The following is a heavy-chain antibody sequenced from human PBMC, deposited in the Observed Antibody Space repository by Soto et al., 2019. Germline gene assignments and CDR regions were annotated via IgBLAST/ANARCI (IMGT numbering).Heavy chain of an antibody. CDR3: AKTVDIGYDYSTRYYFDY. V-gene: IGHV4-39*01. J-gene: IGHJ4*02. CDR2: IYYSGST. Sequence: NPSETLSLTCSVSGGSITNSNYWGWIRQPPGKGLEWMGSIYYSGSTYYNPSLKSRVTISVDTSKNQFSLKLSSVTAADTAVYYCAKTVDIGYDYSTRYYFDYWGQGTLVTVSS. CDR1: GGSITNSNY. D-gene: IGHD4-4*01.